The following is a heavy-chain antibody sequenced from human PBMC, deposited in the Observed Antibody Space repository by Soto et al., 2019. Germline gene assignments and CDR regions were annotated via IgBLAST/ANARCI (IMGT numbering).Heavy chain of an antibody. Sequence: SETLSLTCAVYGGSFSGYYWSWIRQPPGKGLEWIGEINHSGSTNYNPSLKSRVTISVDTSKNQFSLKLSSVTAADTAVYYCARGVHFYAFRSGYSHPLGDAMEVWGQGTTVTVSS. CDR1: GGSFSGYY. CDR3: ARGVHFYAFRSGYSHPLGDAMEV. V-gene: IGHV4-34*01. D-gene: IGHD3-3*01. J-gene: IGHJ6*02. CDR2: INHSGST.